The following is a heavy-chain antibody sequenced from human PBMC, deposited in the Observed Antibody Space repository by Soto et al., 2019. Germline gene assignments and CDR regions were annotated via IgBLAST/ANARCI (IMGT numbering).Heavy chain of an antibody. Sequence: QVQLVESGGGVVQPGRSLRLSCVASGFTFSSSGMHWVRQAPGKGLQWVAVIWYDGGNKYNVGSVKGRFTISRDNSKNTMYLQMNSLRAEDTAVYYCARGNWKYGYFDYWGQGTLVTVSS. V-gene: IGHV3-33*01. D-gene: IGHD1-7*01. CDR2: IWYDGGNK. J-gene: IGHJ4*02. CDR1: GFTFSSSG. CDR3: ARGNWKYGYFDY.